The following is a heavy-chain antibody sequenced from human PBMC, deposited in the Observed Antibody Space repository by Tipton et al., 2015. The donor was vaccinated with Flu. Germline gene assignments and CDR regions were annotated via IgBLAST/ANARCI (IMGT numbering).Heavy chain of an antibody. Sequence: LSLTCSVSGGSISDYYWSWVRRVPGKGLEWVAYIYYGGGPNYNPSLESRVTIFADPSRNEFYLNLGSVTAADTAICYCVHGGGVYFDDWGQGTLATVSS. CDR3: VHGGGVYFDD. CDR2: IYYGGGP. D-gene: IGHD3-10*01. CDR1: GGSISDYY. J-gene: IGHJ4*02. V-gene: IGHV4-59*03.